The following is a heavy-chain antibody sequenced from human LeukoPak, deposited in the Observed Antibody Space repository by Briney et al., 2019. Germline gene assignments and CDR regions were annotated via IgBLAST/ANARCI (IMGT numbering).Heavy chain of an antibody. Sequence: SETLSLTCAVYGGSFSGYYWSWIRQPPGKGLEWIGEINHSGSTNYNPSLKSRVTISVDTSKNQFSLKLSSVTAADTAVYYCARHLYYPFDYWGQGTLVTVSS. D-gene: IGHD3-10*01. CDR2: INHSGST. CDR1: GGSFSGYY. V-gene: IGHV4-34*01. J-gene: IGHJ4*02. CDR3: ARHLYYPFDY.